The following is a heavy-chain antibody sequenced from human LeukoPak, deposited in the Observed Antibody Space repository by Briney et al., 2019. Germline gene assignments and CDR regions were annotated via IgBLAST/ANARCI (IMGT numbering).Heavy chain of an antibody. D-gene: IGHD6-13*01. CDR3: ARVYSSRWYGLGIFDY. CDR2: ISSSSSTI. Sequence: GGSLRLSCAASGFTFSSYSMNWVRQAPGKGLEWVSYISSSSSTIYYADSVKGRFTISRDNAKNSLYLQMNSLRVEDTAVYHCARVYSSRWYGLGIFDYWGQGTLVTVSS. CDR1: GFTFSSYS. J-gene: IGHJ4*02. V-gene: IGHV3-48*04.